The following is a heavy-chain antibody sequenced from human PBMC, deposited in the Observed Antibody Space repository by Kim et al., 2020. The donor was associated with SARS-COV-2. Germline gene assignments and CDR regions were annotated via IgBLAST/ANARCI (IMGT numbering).Heavy chain of an antibody. CDR1: GGSISSSSYY. Sequence: SETLSLTCTVSGGSISSSSYYWGWIRQPPGKGLEWIGSIYYSGSTYYNPSLKSRVTISVDTSKNQFSLKLSSVTAADTAVYYCARNDFWSGFEGWGQGTLVTVSS. J-gene: IGHJ4*02. CDR2: IYYSGST. V-gene: IGHV4-39*01. CDR3: ARNDFWSGFEG. D-gene: IGHD3-3*01.